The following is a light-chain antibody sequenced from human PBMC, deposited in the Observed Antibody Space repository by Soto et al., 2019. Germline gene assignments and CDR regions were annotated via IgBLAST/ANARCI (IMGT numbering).Light chain of an antibody. CDR3: QQYKIYPHS. CDR2: RAS. V-gene: IGKV1-5*03. J-gene: IGKJ1*01. CDR1: QSISRW. Sequence: IRKTEYISAVSGSLRKTVSITCRASQSISRWLAWYQQKSGKAPKLLIYRASSLDSGVPSRFSGSGSGTEFALSISILEPPDFASYYCQQYKIYPHSLG.